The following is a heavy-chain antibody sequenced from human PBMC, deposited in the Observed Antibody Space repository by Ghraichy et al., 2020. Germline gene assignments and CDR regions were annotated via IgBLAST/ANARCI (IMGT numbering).Heavy chain of an antibody. D-gene: IGHD3-22*01. V-gene: IGHV4-39*01. CDR1: GGSISSSSYY. CDR3: ARPKESYYDSSGSKHDAFDI. Sequence: SETLSLTCTVSGGSISSSSYYWGWIRQPPGKGLEWIGSIYYSGSTYYNPSLKSRVTISVDTSKNQFSLKLSSVTAADTAVYYCARPKESYYDSSGSKHDAFDIWGQGTMVTVSS. CDR2: IYYSGST. J-gene: IGHJ3*02.